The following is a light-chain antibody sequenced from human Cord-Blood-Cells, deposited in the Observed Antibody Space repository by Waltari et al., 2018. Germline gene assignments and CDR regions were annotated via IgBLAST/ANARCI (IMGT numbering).Light chain of an antibody. CDR1: VLPTKY. J-gene: IGLJ3*02. Sequence: SYALTQPPSVSVSPGHTARSTCSGDVLPTKYAYWYQQKSGQAPVLVIYEDSKRPSGIPERVSGSSSGTMATLTISGAQVEDEADYYCYSTDSSGNHWVFGGGTKLTVL. CDR2: EDS. V-gene: IGLV3-10*01. CDR3: YSTDSSGNHWV.